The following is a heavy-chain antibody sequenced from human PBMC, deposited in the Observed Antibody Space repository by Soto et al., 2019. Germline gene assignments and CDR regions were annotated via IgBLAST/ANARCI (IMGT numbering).Heavy chain of an antibody. CDR1: GFTFRNYD. Sequence: EVQLVESGGGLVQPGGSVRLSCEASGFTFRNYDMHWVRQGTGKGLEWVSGISAAGDPDYADSVEGRFTISRENAQNSFFLQMNRLRAGDTAVYYCARTDRDFYGLDVWGQGTTVIVSS. CDR2: ISAAGDP. CDR3: ARTDRDFYGLDV. V-gene: IGHV3-13*05. J-gene: IGHJ6*02.